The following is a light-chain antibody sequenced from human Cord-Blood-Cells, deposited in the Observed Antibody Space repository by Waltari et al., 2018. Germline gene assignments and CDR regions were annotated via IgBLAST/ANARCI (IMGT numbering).Light chain of an antibody. V-gene: IGLV3-21*04. CDR3: QVWDSSSDHWV. J-gene: IGLJ3*02. CDR2: YDS. Sequence: SYVLTQPPSVSVAPGKTARITCGGNNIGSKSEHWYQQKPGQAPGLVIYYDSDRHSGVPERFSGSNSGNTATLTISRVEAGDEADYYCQVWDSSSDHWVFGGGTKLTVL. CDR1: NIGSKS.